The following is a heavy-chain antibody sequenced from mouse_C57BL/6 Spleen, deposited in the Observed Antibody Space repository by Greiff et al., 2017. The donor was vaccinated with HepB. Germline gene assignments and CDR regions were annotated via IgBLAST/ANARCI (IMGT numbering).Heavy chain of an antibody. CDR2: INPSTGGT. CDR3: ARSSDGYRDYFDY. D-gene: IGHD2-3*01. Sequence: EVQLQQSGPELVKPGASVKISCKASGYSFTGYYMNWVKQSPEKSLEWIGEINPSTGGTTYNQKFKAKATLTVDKSSSTAYMQLKSLTSEDSAVYYCARSSDGYRDYFDYWGQGTTLTVSS. V-gene: IGHV1-42*01. J-gene: IGHJ2*01. CDR1: GYSFTGYY.